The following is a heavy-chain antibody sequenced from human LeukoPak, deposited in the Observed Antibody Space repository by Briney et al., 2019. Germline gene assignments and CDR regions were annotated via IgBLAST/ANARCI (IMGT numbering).Heavy chain of an antibody. D-gene: IGHD1-26*01. Sequence: PGGSLRLSCAASGFTFSSYSTNWVRQAPGKGLEWVSSISSSSSYIYYADSVKGRFTISRDNSKNTLYLQMNSLRAEDTAVYYCAKSLLDGSYLYYFDYWGQGTLVTVSS. V-gene: IGHV3-21*01. CDR2: ISSSSSYI. J-gene: IGHJ4*02. CDR1: GFTFSSYS. CDR3: AKSLLDGSYLYYFDY.